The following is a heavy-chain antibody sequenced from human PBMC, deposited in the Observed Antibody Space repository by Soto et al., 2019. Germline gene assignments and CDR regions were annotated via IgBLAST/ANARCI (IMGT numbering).Heavy chain of an antibody. V-gene: IGHV1-69*13. J-gene: IGHJ4*02. CDR2: IIPIFGTA. Sequence: SVKVSCKASGGTFSIYAISGVLQSPGQGLEWMGGIIPIFGTANYAQKFQGRVTITADESTSTAYMELSSLRSEDTAVYYCATRIVGATSFDYWGQGTLVTVSS. CDR1: GGTFSIYA. D-gene: IGHD1-26*01. CDR3: ATRIVGATSFDY.